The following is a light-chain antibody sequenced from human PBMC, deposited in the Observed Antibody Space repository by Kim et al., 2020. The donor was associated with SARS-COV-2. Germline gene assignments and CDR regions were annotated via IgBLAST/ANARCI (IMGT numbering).Light chain of an antibody. J-gene: IGLJ3*02. Sequence: QSALTQPASVSGSPGQSITISCTGASSDVGYYNYVSWYQHHPGKAPKLMIYDVSNRPSGVSNRFSGSKSGNTASLSISGLQAEDEADYYCSSYTRSRTWVFGGGTQLTVL. CDR3: SSYTRSRTWV. V-gene: IGLV2-14*03. CDR2: DVS. CDR1: SSDVGYYNY.